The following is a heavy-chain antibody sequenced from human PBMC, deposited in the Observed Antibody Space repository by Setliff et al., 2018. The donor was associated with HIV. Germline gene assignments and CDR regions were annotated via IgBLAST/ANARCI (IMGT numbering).Heavy chain of an antibody. J-gene: IGHJ6*03. D-gene: IGHD2-15*01. CDR1: GDSITNSFYF. CDR3: ARRGTIWHGVDYHYMDV. V-gene: IGHV4-39*07. CDR2: IYYGGII. Sequence: SETLSLTCTVSGDSITNSFYFWAWIRQPPGKGLEWIGSIYYGGIIDYNPSLKSLVTISVDTSTNQFSLNLTSVTAADTAVYYCARRGTIWHGVDYHYMDVWGKGTTVTVSS.